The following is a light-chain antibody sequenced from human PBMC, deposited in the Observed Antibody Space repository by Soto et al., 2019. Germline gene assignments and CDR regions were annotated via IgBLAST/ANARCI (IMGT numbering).Light chain of an antibody. CDR3: LQYGSSPKT. CDR2: GAS. V-gene: IGKV3-20*01. CDR1: QSVTRGY. Sequence: EIVLTQSPVTLSLSPGERATLSCRASQSVTRGYLAWYQQKPGQAPRLLVYGASSRATGIPDRFSGSGSGTDFTLTISRLEPEDFAVYYCLQYGSSPKTFGQGTKVEIK. J-gene: IGKJ1*01.